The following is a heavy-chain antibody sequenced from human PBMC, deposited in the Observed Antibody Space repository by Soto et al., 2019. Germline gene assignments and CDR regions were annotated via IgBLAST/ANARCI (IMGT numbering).Heavy chain of an antibody. D-gene: IGHD3-22*01. V-gene: IGHV3-53*01. CDR1: GFTDSSNY. Sequence: PGGSLRLSCAASGFTDSSNYMTWVRQAPGMGLEWVSVIDSGGSTCYADSVKGRFTISRDSSRNTLYLQLDSLRAEDTAVYYCARGRDSRSIFDYWGQGTLVTVSS. J-gene: IGHJ4*02. CDR3: ARGRDSRSIFDY. CDR2: IDSGGST.